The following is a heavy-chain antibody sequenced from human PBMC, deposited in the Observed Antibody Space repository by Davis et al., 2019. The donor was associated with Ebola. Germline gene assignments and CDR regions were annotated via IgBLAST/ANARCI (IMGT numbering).Heavy chain of an antibody. Sequence: GESLKISCAASGFTFSSYSMNCVRQAPGKGLEWVSSISSSSSYFSYADSVKGRFTISRDNAKNSLYLQMNSLRDEDTAVYYCARGGYSSSWYYFDYWGQGTLVTVSS. CDR3: ARGGYSSSWYYFDY. D-gene: IGHD6-13*01. CDR1: GFTFSSYS. J-gene: IGHJ4*02. CDR2: ISSSSSYF. V-gene: IGHV3-21*01.